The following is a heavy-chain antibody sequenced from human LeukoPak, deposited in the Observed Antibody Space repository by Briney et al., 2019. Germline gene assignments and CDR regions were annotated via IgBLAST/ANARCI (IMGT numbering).Heavy chain of an antibody. CDR3: VGEVGSRQMNS. D-gene: IGHD1-26*01. J-gene: IGHJ5*02. CDR1: GFTVSSHA. Sequence: PGGSLRLSCAASGFTVSSHAMHWDRQAPGKGLECVAYISYDGSFQYHADSVKGRFTISRDNSKDILYLQMNSLRVDDSATYYCVGEVGSRQMNSWGQGTLVTVSS. CDR2: ISYDGSFQ. V-gene: IGHV3-30-3*01.